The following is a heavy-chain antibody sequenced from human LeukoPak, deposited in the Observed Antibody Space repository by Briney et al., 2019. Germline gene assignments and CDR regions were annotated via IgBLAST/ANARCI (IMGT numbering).Heavy chain of an antibody. D-gene: IGHD1-26*01. CDR3: ARGKLVGATPTDY. J-gene: IGHJ4*02. CDR2: MNQGGSQR. CDR1: GFTFSRSW. V-gene: IGHV3-7*01. Sequence: GGSLRLSCTASGFTFSRSWMSWVRQAPGRGLEWVASMNQGGSQRYYVDSVKGRFTISRDNAKNSLYLQMNSLRAEDTAVYYCARGKLVGATPTDYWGQGTLVTVTS.